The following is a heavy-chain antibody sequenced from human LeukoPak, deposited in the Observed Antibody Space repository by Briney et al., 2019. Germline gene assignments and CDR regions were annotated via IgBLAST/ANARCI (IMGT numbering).Heavy chain of an antibody. CDR2: IIPIFGTA. V-gene: IGHV1-69*05. Sequence: SVKVSCKASGGTFSSYAISWVRQAPGQGLEWMGGIIPIFGTANYAQKFQGRVTITTDESTSTAYMEPSSLRSEDTAVYYCAREAEMATIGSYFDYWGQGTLSPSPQ. J-gene: IGHJ4*02. CDR3: AREAEMATIGSYFDY. D-gene: IGHD5-24*01. CDR1: GGTFSSYA.